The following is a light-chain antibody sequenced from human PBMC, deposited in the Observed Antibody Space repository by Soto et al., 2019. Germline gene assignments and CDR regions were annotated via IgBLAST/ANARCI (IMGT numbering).Light chain of an antibody. CDR3: LQHNTYPLT. CDR2: AAP. Sequence: DIQMTQSPSSLSAPVGDRATITCGASRGFEKVLGWFQQKPGKPPKRLIYAAPSLQSGVPSRFSGSGFGTEFTLTISSLQPEDFATYYCLQHNTYPLTFGGGTKVEI. V-gene: IGKV1-17*01. CDR1: RGFEKV. J-gene: IGKJ4*01.